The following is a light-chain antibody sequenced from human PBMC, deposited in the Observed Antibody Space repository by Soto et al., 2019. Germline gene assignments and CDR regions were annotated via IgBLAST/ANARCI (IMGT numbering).Light chain of an antibody. CDR1: QSVASD. V-gene: IGKV3-15*01. J-gene: IGKJ5*01. Sequence: IMRTQSPKTLSHSQGAGDTLSCRVSQSVASDLAWYQQKPGQAPRLLIYGASTRATGIPARVSGSGSGTEFTLTISSLQYEDSAVYYCQQYNSWPQITLGQGTRLEIK. CDR3: QQYNSWPQIT. CDR2: GAS.